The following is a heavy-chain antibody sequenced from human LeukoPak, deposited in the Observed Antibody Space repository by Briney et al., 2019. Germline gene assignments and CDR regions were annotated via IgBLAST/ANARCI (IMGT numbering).Heavy chain of an antibody. CDR3: THSSIPYYYDSSGYLDWYFDL. CDR2: IKSKTDGGTT. Sequence: PGGSLRLSCAASGFTFSNAWMSWVRQAPGKGLEWVGRIKSKTDGGTTDYAAPVKGRFTISRDDSKNTLYLQMNSLKTEDTAVYYCTHSSIPYYYDSSGYLDWYFDLWGRGTLVTVSS. CDR1: GFTFSNAW. V-gene: IGHV3-15*01. J-gene: IGHJ2*01. D-gene: IGHD3-22*01.